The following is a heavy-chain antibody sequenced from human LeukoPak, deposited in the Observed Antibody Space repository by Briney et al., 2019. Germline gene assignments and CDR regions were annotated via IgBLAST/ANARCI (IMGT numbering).Heavy chain of an antibody. CDR3: ARVSCSSTSCKRYYYYGMDV. V-gene: IGHV4-31*03. CDR2: ISYSGST. J-gene: IGHJ6*04. Sequence: PSETLSLTCTVSGGSISSSGSYWSWIRQHPGKGLEWIGYISYSGSTYYNPSLKSRVTISVDTSKNQFSLKLSSVTAADTAVYYCARVSCSSTSCKRYYYYGMDVWGKGTTVTVSS. CDR1: GGSISSSGSY. D-gene: IGHD2-2*01.